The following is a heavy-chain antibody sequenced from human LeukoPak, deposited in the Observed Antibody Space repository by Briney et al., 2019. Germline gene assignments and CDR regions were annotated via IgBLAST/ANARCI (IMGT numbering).Heavy chain of an antibody. D-gene: IGHD6-13*01. V-gene: IGHV1-69*13. Sequence: SVKVSCKASGGTFSSYAISWVRQAPGQGLEWMGGIIPIFGTANYAQKFQGRVTITADESTSTAYMELSSLRAEDTAVYYCARGCFSSWAYYYYMDVWGKGTTVTVSS. CDR2: IIPIFGTA. CDR1: GGTFSSYA. CDR3: ARGCFSSWAYYYYMDV. J-gene: IGHJ6*03.